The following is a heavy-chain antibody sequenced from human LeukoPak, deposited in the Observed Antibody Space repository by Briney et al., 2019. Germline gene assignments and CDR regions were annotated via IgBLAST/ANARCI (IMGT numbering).Heavy chain of an antibody. CDR2: IGHDGDNK. J-gene: IGHJ4*02. CDR3: AKIHYYESSGYLEY. CDR1: GITISSNH. D-gene: IGHD3-22*01. V-gene: IGHV3-30*18. Sequence: GGSLRLSCAASGITISSNHMSWVRQAPGKGLEWVAVIGHDGDNKYYADSVRGRFTISRDNSKSTLFLQMNSLRAEDTAVYYCAKIHYYESSGYLEYWGQGTLVTVSS.